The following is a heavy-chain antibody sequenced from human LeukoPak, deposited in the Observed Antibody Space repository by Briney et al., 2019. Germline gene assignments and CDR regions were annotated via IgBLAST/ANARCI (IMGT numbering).Heavy chain of an antibody. V-gene: IGHV3-11*04. J-gene: IGHJ4*02. Sequence: GGSLRLSCAASGFTFSDYYMSWIRQAPGKGLEWVSYISSSGSTIYYADSVKGRFTISRDNAKNSLYPQMNSLRAEDTAVYYCARFTGVVVPAAFDYWGQGTLVTVSS. CDR1: GFTFSDYY. D-gene: IGHD2-2*01. CDR2: ISSSGSTI. CDR3: ARFTGVVVPAAFDY.